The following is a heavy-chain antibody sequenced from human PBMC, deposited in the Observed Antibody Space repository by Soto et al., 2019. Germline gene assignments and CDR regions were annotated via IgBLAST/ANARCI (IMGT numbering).Heavy chain of an antibody. CDR1: GYTFTSYG. Sequence: ASVKVSCKASGYTFTSYGISWVRQAPGQGLEWMGWISAYNGNTNDAQKLQGRDTMTTDTSTSTAYMELRSLRSDDTAVYYCARLFNYDFWSGYYADYYYYYGMDVWGQGTTGTVSS. V-gene: IGHV1-18*04. CDR3: ARLFNYDFWSGYYADYYYYYGMDV. CDR2: ISAYNGNT. D-gene: IGHD3-3*01. J-gene: IGHJ6*02.